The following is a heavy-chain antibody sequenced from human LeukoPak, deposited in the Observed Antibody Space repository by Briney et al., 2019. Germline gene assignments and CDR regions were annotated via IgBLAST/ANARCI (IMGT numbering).Heavy chain of an antibody. CDR1: GGSISSNY. J-gene: IGHJ6*03. CDR3: ARHIYGAYYYMDV. D-gene: IGHD3-10*01. V-gene: IGHV4-59*08. Sequence: PSETLSFTCTVSGGSISSNYWSWIRQPPGKGLEWIGYVFYSENSNYNPSLKSRVTISIDTSKNQFSLNLSSVTAADTAVYHCARHIYGAYYYMDVWGKGTTVTVSS. CDR2: VFYSENS.